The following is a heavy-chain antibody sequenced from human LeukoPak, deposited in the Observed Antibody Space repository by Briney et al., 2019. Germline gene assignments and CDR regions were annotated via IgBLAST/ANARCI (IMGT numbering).Heavy chain of an antibody. CDR2: IYYSGST. J-gene: IGHJ4*02. V-gene: IGHV4-39*01. CDR1: GGSISISSYY. CDR3: ARVPRVIIVGATEWGYYFDY. D-gene: IGHD1-26*01. Sequence: SETLSLTCTVSGGSISISSYYWGWIRQPPGKGLEWIGSIYYSGSTYYNPSLKSRVTISVDTSKNQFSLKLSSVTAADTAVYYCARVPRVIIVGATEWGYYFDYWGQGTLVTVSS.